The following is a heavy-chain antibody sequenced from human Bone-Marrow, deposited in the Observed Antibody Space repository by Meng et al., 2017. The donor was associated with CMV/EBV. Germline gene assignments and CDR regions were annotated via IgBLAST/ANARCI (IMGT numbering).Heavy chain of an antibody. CDR1: GGSVSGYY. CDR2: INHSGST. Sequence: GSLRLSCAVYGGSVSGYYWSWIRQPPGKGLEWIGEINHSGSTNYNPSLKSRVTISVDTSKNQFSLKLSSVTAADTAVYYCARSPYCGGDCYFLPFDYWGQGTLVTVSS. V-gene: IGHV4-34*01. J-gene: IGHJ4*02. CDR3: ARSPYCGGDCYFLPFDY. D-gene: IGHD2-21*01.